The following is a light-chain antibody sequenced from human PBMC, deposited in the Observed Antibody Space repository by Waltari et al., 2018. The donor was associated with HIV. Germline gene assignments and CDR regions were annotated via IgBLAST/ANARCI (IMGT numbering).Light chain of an antibody. CDR2: GAS. CDR3: QQYDYWPPWT. J-gene: IGKJ1*01. V-gene: IGKV3-15*01. CDR1: QSVRTK. Sequence: VMTQSPATLSVSPGDRTTLSCRASQSVRTKLAWYQQKPGQPPRLLIYGASTRATGNAARFSGSGSGTEFTLTSNSLQSEDYAVYYCQQYDYWPPWTFGQGTKVEMK.